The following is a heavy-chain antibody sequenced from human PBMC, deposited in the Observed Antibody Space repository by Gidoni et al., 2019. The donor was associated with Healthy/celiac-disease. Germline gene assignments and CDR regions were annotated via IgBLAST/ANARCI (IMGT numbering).Heavy chain of an antibody. CDR2: ISGSGGST. CDR1: GFTFSSYA. D-gene: IGHD2-2*01. V-gene: IGHV3-23*01. CDR3: AKEGDIVVVPAAARPYYYYYYGMDV. J-gene: IGHJ6*02. Sequence: EVQLLESGGGLVQPGGSLRLSCAASGFTFSSYAMSWVRQAPGKGLEWVSAISGSGGSTYYADSVKGRFTISRDNSKNTLYLQMNSLRAEDTAVYYCAKEGDIVVVPAAARPYYYYYYGMDVWGQGTTVTVSS.